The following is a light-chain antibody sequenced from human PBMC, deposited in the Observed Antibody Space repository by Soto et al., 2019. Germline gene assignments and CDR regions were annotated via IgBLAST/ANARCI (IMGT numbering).Light chain of an antibody. Sequence: QSALTQSASVSGSPGQSITISCTGTSSDIGGYDHVSWYQQFPGRAPKLIIFAVNSRPSGASYRFSGSKSGNTASLTISGLQAEDEADYYCNSYTNSGAVVFGGGTQLTVL. V-gene: IGLV2-14*03. CDR3: NSYTNSGAVV. CDR1: SSDIGGYDH. CDR2: AVN. J-gene: IGLJ7*01.